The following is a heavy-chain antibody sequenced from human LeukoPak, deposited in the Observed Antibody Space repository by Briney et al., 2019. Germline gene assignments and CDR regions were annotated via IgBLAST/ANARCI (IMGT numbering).Heavy chain of an antibody. CDR2: IYTNGNT. D-gene: IGHD2-8*02. V-gene: IGHV4-4*07. J-gene: IGHJ5*02. CDR1: GGPFRNFF. Sequence: SETLSLTCTVSGGPFRNFFWTWLRQPAGKGLEWIGRIYTNGNTNYNASLKSRVAMSVDTSKNQFFLNLTSATAADTAVYYCASGSHFWSAWGQGTLVIVSS. CDR3: ASGSHFWSA.